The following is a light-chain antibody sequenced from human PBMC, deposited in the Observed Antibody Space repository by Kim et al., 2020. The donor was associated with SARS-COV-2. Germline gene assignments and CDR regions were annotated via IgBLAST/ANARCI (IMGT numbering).Light chain of an antibody. CDR1: SGHSSYA. J-gene: IGLJ2*01. CDR2: LNSDGSH. V-gene: IGLV4-69*01. Sequence: QPVLTQSPSASASLGASVKLTCTLSSGHSSYAIAWHQQQPEKGPRYLMKLNSDGSHSKGDRIPDRFSGSSSGAERYLTISSLQSEDEADYYCQTWGTGIVVFGGGTQLTVL. CDR3: QTWGTGIVV.